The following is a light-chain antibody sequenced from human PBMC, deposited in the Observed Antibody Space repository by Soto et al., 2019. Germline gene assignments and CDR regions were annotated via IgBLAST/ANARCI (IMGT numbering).Light chain of an antibody. CDR1: QGIRTF. Sequence: DIQMTQSPSSLSASVGDRVTITCRARQGIRTFLAWYQQKPGKVPKLLIYGASTLQSGVPSRFSGSGSGTDVTLTISSLQHEDVSTYYCQTYNSAPVTFSHGTKVEVK. J-gene: IGKJ1*01. CDR2: GAS. CDR3: QTYNSAPVT. V-gene: IGKV1-27*01.